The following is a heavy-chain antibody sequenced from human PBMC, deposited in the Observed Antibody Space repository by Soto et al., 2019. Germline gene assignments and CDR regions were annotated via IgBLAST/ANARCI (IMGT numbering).Heavy chain of an antibody. J-gene: IGHJ4*02. CDR1: GGTFSSYT. V-gene: IGHV1-69*02. Sequence: QVQLVQSGAEVKKPGSSVKVSCKASGGTFSSYTISWVRQAPGQGLEWMGRIIPILGIANYAQKFQGRVPITADKSTSTAYMELSSLRSEDTAVYYCARIAAAGTPGDYWGQGTLVTVSS. CDR2: IIPILGIA. D-gene: IGHD6-13*01. CDR3: ARIAAAGTPGDY.